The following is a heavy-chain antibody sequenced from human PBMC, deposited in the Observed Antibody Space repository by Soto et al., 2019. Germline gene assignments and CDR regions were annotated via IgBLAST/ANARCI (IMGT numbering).Heavy chain of an antibody. V-gene: IGHV3-30-3*01. CDR2: LSYDGNIK. Sequence: GGSLRLSCAASGFTFNTYAMHWGRQGPGKGLEGGAVLSYDGNIKYYAASVKGRFTSSRDNSKNTVYLQMNSLRTEDTALYYCARAGSSSWDMDVWGQGTTVTVSS. J-gene: IGHJ6*02. CDR3: ARAGSSSWDMDV. D-gene: IGHD6-13*01. CDR1: GFTFNTYA.